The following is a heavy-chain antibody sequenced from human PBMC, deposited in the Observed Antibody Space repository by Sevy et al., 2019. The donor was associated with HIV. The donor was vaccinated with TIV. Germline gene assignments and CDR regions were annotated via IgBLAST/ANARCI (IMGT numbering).Heavy chain of an antibody. Sequence: SETLSLTCTVSGGSITRSNYYWGWIRQPPGKGLEWVGSISDTGSNYYNPSLKRRVTIYRDTSKNQYSQKLNSVTVADTIIYYGASRAIAGAGRDAFDIWGQGTLVTVSS. CDR1: GGSITRSNYY. V-gene: IGHV4-39*01. CDR3: ASRAIAGAGRDAFDI. CDR2: ISDTGSN. J-gene: IGHJ3*02. D-gene: IGHD6-19*01.